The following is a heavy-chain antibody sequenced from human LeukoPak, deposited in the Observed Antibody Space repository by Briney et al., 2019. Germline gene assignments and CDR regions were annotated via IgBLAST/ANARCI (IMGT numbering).Heavy chain of an antibody. CDR1: GYTFTSYG. CDR3: AREEDLLWFGGGGVYYYGMDV. Sequence: ASVKVSCKASGYTFTSYGISWVRQAPGQGLEWMGWISAYNGNTNYAQKLQGRVTMTTDTSTSTAYMELRSLRSDDTAVYYCAREEDLLWFGGGGVYYYGMDVWGQGTTVTVSS. D-gene: IGHD3-10*01. CDR2: ISAYNGNT. V-gene: IGHV1-18*01. J-gene: IGHJ6*02.